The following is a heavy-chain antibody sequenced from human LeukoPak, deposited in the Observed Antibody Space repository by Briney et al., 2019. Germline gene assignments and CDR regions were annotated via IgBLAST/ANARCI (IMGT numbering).Heavy chain of an antibody. Sequence: ESGPTLVKPPHTLTLTCTFSGFSLSTRGVGVGWIRQPPGKALVWLALIYWDDDKRYSPSLKSRLTITKDTSKNQVVLTMTNMDPVDTSTYYCAHRPVGVAVFDYWGQGTLVTVSS. V-gene: IGHV2-5*02. J-gene: IGHJ4*02. CDR1: GFSLSTRGVG. D-gene: IGHD6-19*01. CDR2: IYWDDDK. CDR3: AHRPVGVAVFDY.